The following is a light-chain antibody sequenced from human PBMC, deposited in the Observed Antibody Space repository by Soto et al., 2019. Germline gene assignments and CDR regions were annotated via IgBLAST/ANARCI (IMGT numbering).Light chain of an antibody. Sequence: QSVLTQPRSVSGSPGQSVTISCIGTSSDVGGYNYVSWYQQHPGKAPKLMIYDVSQRPSGVPDRFSGSKSGNMASLTISGLQAEDEADYYCCSYAGTYPHVVFGGGTKVTVL. V-gene: IGLV2-11*01. CDR1: SSDVGGYNY. J-gene: IGLJ2*01. CDR2: DVS. CDR3: CSYAGTYPHVV.